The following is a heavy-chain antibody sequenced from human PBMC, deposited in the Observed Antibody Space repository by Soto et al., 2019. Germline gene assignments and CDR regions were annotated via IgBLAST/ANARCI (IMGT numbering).Heavy chain of an antibody. CDR1: GGSISSYY. D-gene: IGHD3-10*01. Sequence: QVQLQESGPGLVKPSETLSLTCTVSGGSISSYYWSWIRQPPGKGLEWIGYIYYSGSTNYNPSLRSRVTISVDTSKNQFSLKLSSVTAADTAVYYCARRYGSCFDIWGQGIMVTVSS. V-gene: IGHV4-59*08. J-gene: IGHJ3*02. CDR3: ARRYGSCFDI. CDR2: IYYSGST.